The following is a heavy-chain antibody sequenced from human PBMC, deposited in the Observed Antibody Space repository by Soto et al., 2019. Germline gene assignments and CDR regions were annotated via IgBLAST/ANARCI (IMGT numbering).Heavy chain of an antibody. CDR2: IWYDGSNK. Sequence: SLRLSCAASGFTFSSYGMHWVRQAPGKGLEWVAVIWYDGSNKYYADSVKGRFTISRDNSKNTLYLQMNSLRAEDTAVYYCARWAHAGSLNDYWGQGTRVTVSS. CDR1: GFTFSSYG. CDR3: ARWAHAGSLNDY. D-gene: IGHD1-26*01. V-gene: IGHV3-33*01. J-gene: IGHJ4*02.